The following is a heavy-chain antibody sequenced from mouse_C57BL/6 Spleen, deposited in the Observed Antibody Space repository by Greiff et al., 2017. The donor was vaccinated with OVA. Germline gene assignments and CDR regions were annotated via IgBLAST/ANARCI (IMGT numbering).Heavy chain of an antibody. J-gene: IGHJ4*01. CDR1: GFSLTSYG. D-gene: IGHD1-1*02. V-gene: IGHV2-6*01. Sequence: QVQLKESGPGLVAPSGFSLTSYGVDWVRQSPGKGLEWLGVIWGVGSTNYNSALKSRLSIGKDNSKSQVFLKMNSLQTDDTAMYYCARGGSHYAMDYWGQGTSVTVSS. CDR3: ARGGSHYAMDY. CDR2: IWGVGST.